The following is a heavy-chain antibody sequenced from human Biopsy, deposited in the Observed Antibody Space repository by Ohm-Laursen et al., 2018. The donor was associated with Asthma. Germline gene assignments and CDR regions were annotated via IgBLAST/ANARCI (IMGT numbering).Heavy chain of an antibody. J-gene: IGHJ6*02. D-gene: IGHD1-14*01. V-gene: IGHV3-7*03. CDR3: ARDNHDYYYYGMDL. Sequence: SLRLSCAASGFTFGDYWMSWVRQVPGKGLEWVANIKHDGTEKNHVDSLKGRFTISRDNAKNLLYLQMSSLRTEDTAVYYCARDNHDYYYYGMDLWGQGTSVTVSS. CDR1: GFTFGDYW. CDR2: IKHDGTEK.